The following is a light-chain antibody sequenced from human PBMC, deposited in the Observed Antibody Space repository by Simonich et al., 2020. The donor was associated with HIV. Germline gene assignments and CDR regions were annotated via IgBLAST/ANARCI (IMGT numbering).Light chain of an antibody. J-gene: IGKJ1*01. V-gene: IGKV3-11*01. CDR3: QQRTNWRT. CDR2: DAS. CDR1: QSVSSY. Sequence: EIVLTQSPATLSLSPGERATLSCRASQSVSSYLAWYQQKPGQAPRILIYDASNRATGIPARFSGSGSGTDFTLTISSLEPEDFAVYYCQQRTNWRTFGQGTKVEIK.